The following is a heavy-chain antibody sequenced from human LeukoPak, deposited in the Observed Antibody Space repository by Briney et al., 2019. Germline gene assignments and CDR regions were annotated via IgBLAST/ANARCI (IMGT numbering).Heavy chain of an antibody. D-gene: IGHD5-12*01. CDR1: GVSISNKF. CDR2: IHGTGSA. Sequence: SETLSLTCSVSGVSISNKFWSWIRQPAGKGLEWVGRIHGTGSANYHPSSESRVTSSSDTSRNQFPLMMRPVQAADKAVVYCAEEGKEYSGYEWRYWGQGILVTVSS. CDR3: AEEGKEYSGYEWRY. V-gene: IGHV4-4*07. J-gene: IGHJ4*02.